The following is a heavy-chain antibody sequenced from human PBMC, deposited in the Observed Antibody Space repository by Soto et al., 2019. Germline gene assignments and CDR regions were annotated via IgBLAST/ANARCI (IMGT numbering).Heavy chain of an antibody. V-gene: IGHV4-59*12. Sequence: SETLSLTCTVSGGSISSYYWSWIRQPPGKGLEWIGYIYYSGSTNYNPSLKSRVTISVDTSKNQFSLKLSSVTAADTAVYYCARDWGPTLPKSLQIGNWFEPWGQGTLVTVSS. CDR2: IYYSGST. CDR1: GGSISSYY. CDR3: ARDWGPTLPKSLQIGNWFEP. D-gene: IGHD7-27*01. J-gene: IGHJ5*02.